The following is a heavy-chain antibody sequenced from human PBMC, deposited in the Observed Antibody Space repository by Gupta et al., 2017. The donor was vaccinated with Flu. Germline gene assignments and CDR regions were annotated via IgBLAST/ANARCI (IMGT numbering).Heavy chain of an antibody. J-gene: IGHJ5*02. D-gene: IGHD3-10*01. Sequence: QVQLVESGGGVVQPGGSLRLSCVAPGFTFTCIGIHWVRQAPGQGLVCVSVIWNDGSEQYYADSVEGRFIISRDNSKNTLYLQMNSLRAEDTAVYYCGGGRDGGGQDLAPWGLGTLVTVSS. CDR3: GGGRDGGGQDLAP. V-gene: IGHV3-33*01. CDR1: GFTFTCIG. CDR2: IWNDGSEQ.